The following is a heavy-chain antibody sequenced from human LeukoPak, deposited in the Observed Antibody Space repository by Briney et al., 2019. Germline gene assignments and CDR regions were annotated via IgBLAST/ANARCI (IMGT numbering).Heavy chain of an antibody. D-gene: IGHD3-22*01. J-gene: IGHJ4*02. CDR1: GFTFSSYE. V-gene: IGHV3-48*03. CDR3: ARVGYYDSSGFDY. CDR2: IRSSGSTI. Sequence: PGGSLRLSCAASGFTFSSYEMNWDRQAPGKGLEWVSYIRSSGSTIYYADSVKGRFTISRDNAKNSLYLQMNSLRAEDTAVYYCARVGYYDSSGFDYWGQGTPVTVSS.